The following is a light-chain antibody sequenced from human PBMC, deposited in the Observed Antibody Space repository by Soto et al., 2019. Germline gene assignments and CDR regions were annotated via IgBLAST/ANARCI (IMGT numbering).Light chain of an antibody. J-gene: IGKJ1*01. Sequence: EIVLTQSPGTLSLSPWERAILSCRASQSLSSSFLAWYQQKPGQAPRLLIYSSSNRATGIPDRFSGSGSDTDFTLTISRLEPEDFAVYYCQQYGRSPWTFGQGTKVDIK. CDR3: QQYGRSPWT. CDR2: SSS. V-gene: IGKV3-20*01. CDR1: QSLSSSF.